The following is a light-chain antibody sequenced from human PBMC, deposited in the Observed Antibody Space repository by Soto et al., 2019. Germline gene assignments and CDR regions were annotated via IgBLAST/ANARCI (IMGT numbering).Light chain of an antibody. CDR3: QQSHSIPLT. CDR2: VVS. Sequence: DIQLSQSPYSLSAAVGDRVTITCRSSRRVTNYLSWYQEKPGKAPKLLIYVVSSLQSGVPSRFSGSGSGTDFTLTIRSLQPEDFATYYCQQSHSIPLTFGQGTKVDIK. V-gene: IGKV1-39*01. J-gene: IGKJ1*01. CDR1: RRVTNY.